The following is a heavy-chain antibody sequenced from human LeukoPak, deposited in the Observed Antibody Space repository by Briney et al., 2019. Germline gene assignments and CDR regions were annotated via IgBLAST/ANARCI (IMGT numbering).Heavy chain of an antibody. V-gene: IGHV5-51*01. CDR1: GYSFSTYW. CDR2: IYPGDSDT. D-gene: IGHD1-26*01. J-gene: IGHJ3*02. Sequence: GASLQISCQGSGYSFSTYWIGWVRQLPGKGLEWMGVIYPGDSDTRYSPSFQGQVTISADKSISTAYLQWSSLRASETAMYYCARSGSLGTFDIWGQGTLVTVSS. CDR3: ARSGSLGTFDI.